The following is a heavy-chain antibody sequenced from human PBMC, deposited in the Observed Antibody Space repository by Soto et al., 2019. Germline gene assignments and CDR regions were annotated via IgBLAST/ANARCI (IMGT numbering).Heavy chain of an antibody. CDR3: ARDSGGSYREGFFDY. D-gene: IGHD2-15*01. Sequence: SETLSLTCTVSGGSISSGGYYWSWIRQHPGKGLEWIGYIYYSGSTYYNPSLKSRVTISVDTSKNQFSLKLSSVTAADTAVYYCARDSGGSYREGFFDYWGQGNLVTVS. J-gene: IGHJ4*02. CDR2: IYYSGST. CDR1: GGSISSGGYY. V-gene: IGHV4-31*03.